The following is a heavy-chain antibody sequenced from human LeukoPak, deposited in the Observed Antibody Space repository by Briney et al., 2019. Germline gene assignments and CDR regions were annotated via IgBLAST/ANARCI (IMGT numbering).Heavy chain of an antibody. J-gene: IGHJ4*02. Sequence: ETLSLTCNVSGGSMSNIYYWGWIRQAPGKGLEWVSAISGSGGSTYYADSVKGRFTISRDNSKNTLYLQMNSLRAEDTAVYYCAKSRTGTTKWFDYWGQGTLVTVSS. CDR3: AKSRTGTTKWFDY. CDR1: GGSMSNIYY. D-gene: IGHD1-7*01. CDR2: ISGSGGST. V-gene: IGHV3-23*01.